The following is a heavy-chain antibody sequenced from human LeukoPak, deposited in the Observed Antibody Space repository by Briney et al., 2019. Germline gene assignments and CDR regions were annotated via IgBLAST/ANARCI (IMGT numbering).Heavy chain of an antibody. V-gene: IGHV3-21*01. D-gene: IGHD6-13*01. J-gene: IGHJ4*02. CDR2: ISSSSSYI. Sequence: PGGSLRLSCAASGFTFSSYSMNWVRQAPGKGLEWVSSISSSSSYIYYADSVKGRFTISRDNAKNSLYLQMNSLRAEDTAVYYCAREIGAAAGFSYFDYWGQGTLVTVSS. CDR3: AREIGAAAGFSYFDY. CDR1: GFTFSSYS.